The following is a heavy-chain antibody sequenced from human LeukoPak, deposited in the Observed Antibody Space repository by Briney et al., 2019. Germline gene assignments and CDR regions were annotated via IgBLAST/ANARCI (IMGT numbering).Heavy chain of an antibody. J-gene: IGHJ4*02. CDR3: ARDPYGSGSYSRTSGY. D-gene: IGHD3-10*01. CDR2: IYYSGST. CDR1: GGSISSYY. Sequence: SEILSLTCTVSGGSISSYYWSWIRQHPGKGLEWIGYIYYSGSTYYNPSLKSRVTISVDTSKNQFSLKLSSVTAADTAVYYCARDPYGSGSYSRTSGYWGQGTLVTVSS. V-gene: IGHV4-59*06.